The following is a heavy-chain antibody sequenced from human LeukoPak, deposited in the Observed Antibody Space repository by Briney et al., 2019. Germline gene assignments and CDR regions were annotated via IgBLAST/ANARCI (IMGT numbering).Heavy chain of an antibody. Sequence: ASVKVSCKATGYTFINYGISWVRQAPGQGLEWMGWISAYNGNTNYAQKLQGRVTMTTDTSTSTAYMELRSLRSDDTAVYYCARDEKVFPQLFDYWGQGTLVTVSS. CDR2: ISAYNGNT. CDR1: GYTFINYG. CDR3: ARDEKVFPQLFDY. D-gene: IGHD1-1*01. J-gene: IGHJ4*02. V-gene: IGHV1-18*01.